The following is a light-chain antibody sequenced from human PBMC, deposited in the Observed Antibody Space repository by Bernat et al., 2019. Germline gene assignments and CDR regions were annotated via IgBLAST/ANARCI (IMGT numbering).Light chain of an antibody. CDR1: QSLVYRDGNTH. J-gene: IGKJ1*01. CDR2: KVS. V-gene: IGKV2-30*01. Sequence: DVVMTQSPLSLPVTLGQPASISCRSSQSLVYRDGNTHLNWFQQRPGQSPRRLIYKVSVRDSGVPDRFSGSGSGTDFTLKISRVEAEDVGVYYCMQGTHWPRTFGQGTKVEIK. CDR3: MQGTHWPRT.